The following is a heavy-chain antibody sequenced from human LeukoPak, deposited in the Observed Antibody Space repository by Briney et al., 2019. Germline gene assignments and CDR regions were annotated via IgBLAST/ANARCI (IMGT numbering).Heavy chain of an antibody. CDR3: ARVYGDYVDY. Sequence: GGSLRLSCAASGFTFTIYYMSWVRQAPGKGLEWVANIKQDGSERYHVDSVKGRFTISRDNANNSLYLQMNSLRAEDTAVYYCARVYGDYVDYWGQGTLVTVSS. CDR2: IKQDGSER. V-gene: IGHV3-7*01. D-gene: IGHD4-17*01. CDR1: GFTFTIYY. J-gene: IGHJ4*02.